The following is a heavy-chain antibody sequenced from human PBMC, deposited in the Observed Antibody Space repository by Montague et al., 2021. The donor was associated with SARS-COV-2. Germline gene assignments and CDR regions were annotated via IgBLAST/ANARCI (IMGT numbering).Heavy chain of an antibody. CDR2: INHSGST. D-gene: IGHD1-26*01. CDR1: DGSFSGYY. Sequence: SETLSLTCAVYDGSFSGYYWSWFLRPPGKGRVWRGGINHSGSTKYNPSLKSRVSMSVDKSWNQFSLRLTSVTAADTAIYYCARRGSGRSDMAYWGQGTLVTVSS. J-gene: IGHJ4*02. CDR3: ARRGSGRSDMAY. V-gene: IGHV4-34*01.